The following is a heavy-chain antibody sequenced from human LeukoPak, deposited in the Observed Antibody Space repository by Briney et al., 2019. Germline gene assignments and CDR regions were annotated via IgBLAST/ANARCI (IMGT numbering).Heavy chain of an antibody. V-gene: IGHV3-30*01. D-gene: IGHD2-2*01. Sequence: PGRSPRLSCAASGFTFSSYAMHWVRQAPGKGLEWVAVISYDGSNKYYADSVKGRFTISRDNSKNTLYLQMNSLRAEDTAVYYCARDPYCSSTSCYVFDYWGQGTLVTVSS. CDR3: ARDPYCSSTSCYVFDY. J-gene: IGHJ4*02. CDR1: GFTFSSYA. CDR2: ISYDGSNK.